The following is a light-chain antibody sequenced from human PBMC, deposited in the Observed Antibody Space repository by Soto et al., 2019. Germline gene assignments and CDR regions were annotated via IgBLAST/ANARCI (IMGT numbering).Light chain of an antibody. Sequence: EIVLTQSPATLSLSPGGRATLSCRASQSVSSYLAWYQQKPGQAPRLLIYGASSRATGIPERFSGGGSGTDFTLTITRLEPEDFAVYYCQQYGSSLFTFGPGTKVDIK. V-gene: IGKV3-20*01. CDR3: QQYGSSLFT. CDR2: GAS. J-gene: IGKJ3*01. CDR1: QSVSSY.